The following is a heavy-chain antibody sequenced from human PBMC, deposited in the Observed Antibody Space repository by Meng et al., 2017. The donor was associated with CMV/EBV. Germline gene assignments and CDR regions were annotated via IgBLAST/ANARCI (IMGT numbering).Heavy chain of an antibody. Sequence: ASVKVSCKASGYTFTGYYMHWVRQAPGQGLEWMGWINPNSGGTNYAQKFQGRVTMTRDTSISTAYMELSRLRSDDTAVYYCNLDILTGYEAYGMDVWGQGTTVTVSS. D-gene: IGHD3-9*01. J-gene: IGHJ6*02. V-gene: IGHV1-2*02. CDR2: INPNSGGT. CDR3: NLDILTGYEAYGMDV. CDR1: GYTFTGYY.